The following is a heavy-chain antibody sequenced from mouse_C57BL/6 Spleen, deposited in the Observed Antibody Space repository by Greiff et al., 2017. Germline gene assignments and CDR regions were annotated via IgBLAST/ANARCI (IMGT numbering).Heavy chain of an antibody. V-gene: IGHV1-53*01. CDR1: GYTFTSYW. CDR2: INPSNGGT. Sequence: QVQLQQPGTELVKPGASVKLSCKASGYTFTSYWMHWVKQRPGQGLEWIGNINPSNGGTNYNEKFKSKATLTVDKSSSTAYMQLSSLTSADSAVYYCARGTTVVAPFAYWGQGTLVTVSA. J-gene: IGHJ3*01. D-gene: IGHD1-1*01. CDR3: ARGTTVVAPFAY.